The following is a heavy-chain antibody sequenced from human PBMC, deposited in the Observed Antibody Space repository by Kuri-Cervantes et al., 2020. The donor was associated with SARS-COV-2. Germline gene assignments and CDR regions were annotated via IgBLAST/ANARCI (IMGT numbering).Heavy chain of an antibody. CDR3: ARGVGAAVAGTLITIYYYYGMDV. CDR1: GGSFSGYY. D-gene: IGHD6-19*01. J-gene: IGHJ6*02. Sequence: GSLRLSCAVYGGSFSGYYWSWIRQPPGKGLEWIGEFNHSGSTNYNPSLKSRVTISVDTSKNQFPLKLSSVTAADTAVYYCARGVGAAVAGTLITIYYYYGMDVWGQGTTVTVSS. V-gene: IGHV4-34*01. CDR2: FNHSGST.